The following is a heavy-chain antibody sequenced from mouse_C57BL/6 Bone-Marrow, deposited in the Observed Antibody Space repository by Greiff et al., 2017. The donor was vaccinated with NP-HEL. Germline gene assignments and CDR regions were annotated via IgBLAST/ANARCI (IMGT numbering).Heavy chain of an antibody. CDR2: IDPSDSYT. D-gene: IGHD1-1*01. CDR3: ARTTVVEEDY. J-gene: IGHJ2*01. Sequence: QVQLQQPGAELVKPGASVKLSCKASGYTFTSYWMQWVKQRPGQGLEWIGEIDPSDSYTNYNQKFKGKATLTVDTSSSTAYMQLSSLTSEDSAVYYCARTTVVEEDYWGQGTTLTVSS. CDR1: GYTFTSYW. V-gene: IGHV1-50*01.